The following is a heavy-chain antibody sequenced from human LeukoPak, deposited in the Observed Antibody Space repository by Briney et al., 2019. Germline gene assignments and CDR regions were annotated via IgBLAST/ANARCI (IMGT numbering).Heavy chain of an antibody. J-gene: IGHJ4*02. D-gene: IGHD5-24*01. Sequence: NPSETLSLTCAVYGGSFSGYYWSWIRQPPGKGLEWIGEINHSGSTNYNPSLKSRVTISVDTSKNQFSLKLSSVTAADTAVYYCARGGYTLFDYWGQGTLVTVSS. CDR3: ARGGYTLFDY. CDR2: INHSGST. V-gene: IGHV4-34*01. CDR1: GGSFSGYY.